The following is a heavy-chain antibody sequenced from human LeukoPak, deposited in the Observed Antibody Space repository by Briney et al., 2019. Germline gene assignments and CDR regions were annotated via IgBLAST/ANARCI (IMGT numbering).Heavy chain of an antibody. V-gene: IGHV3-30-3*01. Sequence: GRSLRLSCAASGFTFSSYAMHWVRQAPGKGLEWVALISYDGSNKYYADSVKGRFTISRDNSKKTPYLQVNSLRAEDTAVYYCARDSRYIVVVPSAIPPNYYFDYWGQGTLVTVSS. CDR2: ISYDGSNK. CDR1: GFTFSSYA. D-gene: IGHD2-2*01. CDR3: ARDSRYIVVVPSAIPPNYYFDY. J-gene: IGHJ4*02.